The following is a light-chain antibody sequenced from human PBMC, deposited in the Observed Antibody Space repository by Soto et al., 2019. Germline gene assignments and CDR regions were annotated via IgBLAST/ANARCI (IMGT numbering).Light chain of an antibody. J-gene: IGKJ5*01. V-gene: IGKV3-11*01. CDR1: QSVRGH. Sequence: DTVLTQSPAALSLSPGETATLSCRASQSVRGHLAWYQHKPGQAPRLLIYDASYRATGVPLRFSGSGSATDFTLTISSLESGDSATYYCQQRSDWPPITFGQGTRLEMK. CDR2: DAS. CDR3: QQRSDWPPIT.